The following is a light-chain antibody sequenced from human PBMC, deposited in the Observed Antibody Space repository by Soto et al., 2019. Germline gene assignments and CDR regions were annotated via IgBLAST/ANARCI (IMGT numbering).Light chain of an antibody. V-gene: IGLV1-40*01. CDR2: GDN. CDR1: SSNIGAEYD. Sequence: QSVLTQPPSVSGAPGQRVAISCTGSSSNIGAEYDVHWYQQLPGTAPKRLIYGDNNRPSGVPDRFSGSKSGNTASLTISGLQAEDEAYYYCCSYAGSSYYVFGSGTKLTVL. CDR3: CSYAGSSYYV. J-gene: IGLJ1*01.